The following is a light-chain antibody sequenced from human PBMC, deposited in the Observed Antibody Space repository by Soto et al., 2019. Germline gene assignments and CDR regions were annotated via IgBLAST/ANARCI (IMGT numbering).Light chain of an antibody. CDR3: QQLNTFPVT. J-gene: IGKJ5*01. V-gene: IGKV1-9*01. CDR1: QGISSY. CDR2: ASS. Sequence: DIQLTQSPSFLSASVGDRVTITCRASQGISSYLAWYQQTPGKAPKLLIYASSTLQSGVPSRFIGSASGTEFTLTISSLQPEDFATYYCQQLNTFPVTFGKGTRLDI.